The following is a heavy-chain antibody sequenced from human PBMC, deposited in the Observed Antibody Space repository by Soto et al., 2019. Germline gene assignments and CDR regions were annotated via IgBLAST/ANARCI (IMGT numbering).Heavy chain of an antibody. D-gene: IGHD4-17*01. CDR3: ARGSTTTTF. V-gene: IGHV3-21*01. CDR1: GFTFSSYI. J-gene: IGHJ4*02. CDR2: ISSGRSYI. Sequence: DVQLVESGGGLVKPGGSLRLSCAASGFTFSSYIMTWVRQAPGKGLGWVSSISSGRSYIFYADSVTGRFTVSRDDAKNSFYLQMNSLRADDTAVYDCARGSTTTTFWGQGTLVTVSS.